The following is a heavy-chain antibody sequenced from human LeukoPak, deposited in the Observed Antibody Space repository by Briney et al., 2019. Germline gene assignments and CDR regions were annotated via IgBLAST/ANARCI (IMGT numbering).Heavy chain of an antibody. Sequence: PGRSLRLSCAASGFTFDDYAMHWVRQAPGKGLEWVSGISWNSGSIGYADSVKGRFTISRDNAKNSLYLQMNSLRAEDTALYYCAKDSHPSLPTHGMDVWGQGTTVTVSS. J-gene: IGHJ6*02. CDR1: GFTFDDYA. CDR3: AKDSHPSLPTHGMDV. V-gene: IGHV3-9*01. CDR2: ISWNSGSI.